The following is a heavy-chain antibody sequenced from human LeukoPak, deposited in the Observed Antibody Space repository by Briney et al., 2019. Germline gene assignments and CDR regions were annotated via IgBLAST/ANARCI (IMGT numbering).Heavy chain of an antibody. D-gene: IGHD3-22*01. CDR3: ARLGAPLYDSSGSDY. V-gene: IGHV1-2*02. CDR1: GYTFTSYG. Sequence: ASVKVSCKASGYTFTSYGISWVRQAPGQGLEWMGWINPNSGGTNYAQKFQGRVTMTRDTSISTAYMELSRLRSDDTAVYYCARLGAPLYDSSGSDYWGQGTLVTVSS. CDR2: INPNSGGT. J-gene: IGHJ4*02.